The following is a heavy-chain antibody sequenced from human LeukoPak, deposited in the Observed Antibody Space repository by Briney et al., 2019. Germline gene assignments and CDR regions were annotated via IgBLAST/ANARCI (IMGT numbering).Heavy chain of an antibody. D-gene: IGHD6-19*01. V-gene: IGHV3-23*01. CDR1: GFTFGSYT. Sequence: GGSLSLSCAASGFTFGSYTMSWVRQAPGKGLEWVSAISGSGGSTYYADSVKGRFTISRDNSKNNLYLQMNSLRAVDTAVYYCAKDLVAGATAWGQGTLVTVSS. J-gene: IGHJ5*02. CDR2: ISGSGGST. CDR3: AKDLVAGATA.